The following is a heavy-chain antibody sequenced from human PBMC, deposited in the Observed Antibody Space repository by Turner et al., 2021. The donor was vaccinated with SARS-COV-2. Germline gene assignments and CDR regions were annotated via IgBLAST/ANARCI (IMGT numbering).Heavy chain of an antibody. V-gene: IGHV4-4*07. D-gene: IGHD4-17*01. CDR2: VYSSGST. Sequence: QLQLQESGPGLVKPSATLSLTCSVSGGSISHFSWSWIRPPDGKGLDWIGSVYSSGSTNYNPSLKSRITMSIDTSKNQFSLRLSSVTAADTAVYYCASDGDLRRNWFDPWGQGTLVTVSS. CDR3: ASDGDLRRNWFDP. J-gene: IGHJ5*02. CDR1: GGSISHFS.